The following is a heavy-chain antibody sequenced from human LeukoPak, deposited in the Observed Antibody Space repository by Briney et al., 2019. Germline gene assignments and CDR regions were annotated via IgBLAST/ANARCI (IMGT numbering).Heavy chain of an antibody. Sequence: PGRSLRLSCAASGFIFSNYGMHWVRQAPGKGLEWVAVIWHDGSNKYYADSVKGRFTIFRDNSKNTVYLQMNSLRAEDTAVYYCANNFDYWGQGTLVTVSS. CDR3: ANNFDY. CDR2: IWHDGSNK. J-gene: IGHJ4*02. CDR1: GFIFSNYG. V-gene: IGHV3-33*06.